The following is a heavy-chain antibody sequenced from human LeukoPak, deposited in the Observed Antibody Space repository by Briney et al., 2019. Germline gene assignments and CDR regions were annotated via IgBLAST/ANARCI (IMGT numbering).Heavy chain of an antibody. CDR2: IIPINGIA. Sequence: ASVKVSCKASGDTFSSYAISWVRQAPGQGLEWMGRIIPINGIANYAQKLQGRVTITTDKSTSAAYMELSSLRSEDTAVYYCARYGGNSAYYYYGMDVWGQGTTVTVSS. D-gene: IGHD4-23*01. CDR1: GDTFSSYA. J-gene: IGHJ6*02. CDR3: ARYGGNSAYYYYGMDV. V-gene: IGHV1-69*04.